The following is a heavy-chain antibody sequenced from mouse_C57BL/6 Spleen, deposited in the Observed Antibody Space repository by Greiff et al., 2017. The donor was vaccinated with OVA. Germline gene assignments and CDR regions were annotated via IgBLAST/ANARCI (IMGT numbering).Heavy chain of an antibody. CDR2: IWSDGST. D-gene: IGHD1-1*01. V-gene: IGHV2-6*03. CDR1: GFSFTSSG. J-gene: IGHJ1*03. Sequence: VMLVESGPGLVAPSQSLSIPCTVSGFSFTSSGVHWVRQPPGKGLEWLVVIWSDGSTTYNSALQSRLSISKDNSKSQVFLKMNSLQTDDTAMYYCATNYYGSSYWYFDGWGTGTTVTVSS. CDR3: ATNYYGSSYWYFDG.